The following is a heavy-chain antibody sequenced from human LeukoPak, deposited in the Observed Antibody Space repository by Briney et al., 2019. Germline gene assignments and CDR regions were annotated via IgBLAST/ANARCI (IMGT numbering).Heavy chain of an antibody. D-gene: IGHD3-10*01. CDR3: ARVPHYYFGYGYFDP. J-gene: IGHJ4*02. Sequence: KPSETLSLTCVVSGGSFSGYYWSWIRQPPGKGQEGIGEIYQIAPTNYNPPLKCRVTLSVDTSKKQFSLTLTSMTAADTAVYYCARVPHYYFGYGYFDPWGQGTLVTVSS. CDR2: IYQIAPT. CDR1: GGSFSGYY. V-gene: IGHV4-34*01.